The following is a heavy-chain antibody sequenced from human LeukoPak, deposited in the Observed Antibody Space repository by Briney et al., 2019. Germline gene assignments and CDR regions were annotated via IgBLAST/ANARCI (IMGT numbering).Heavy chain of an antibody. CDR3: ASYTESYSGPAFDP. J-gene: IGHJ5*02. V-gene: IGHV4-59*01. CDR1: GGSISSYY. CDR2: IYSSGST. Sequence: TSETLSLTCTVSGGSISSYYWSWIRQPPGKGLEWIGYIYSSGSTNYNPSLKSRLTISVDASKNQFSLKLTSVTAADTAVYYCASYTESYSGPAFDPWGQGTLVTVSS. D-gene: IGHD1-26*01.